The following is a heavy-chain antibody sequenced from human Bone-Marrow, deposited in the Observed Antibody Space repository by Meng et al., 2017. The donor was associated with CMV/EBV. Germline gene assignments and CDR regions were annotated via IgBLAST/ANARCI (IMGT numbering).Heavy chain of an antibody. Sequence: GGSLRLSCAASGFTFNNYWVSWVRQAPGKGLEWVANIKEDGSEKYYVDSVKGRFTISRDNAKNSLYLQMNSLRAEDTAVYYCARTLAALGPYGMDVWGQGTTVTVYS. D-gene: IGHD6-13*01. CDR1: GFTFNNYW. V-gene: IGHV3-7*01. J-gene: IGHJ6*02. CDR3: ARTLAALGPYGMDV. CDR2: IKEDGSEK.